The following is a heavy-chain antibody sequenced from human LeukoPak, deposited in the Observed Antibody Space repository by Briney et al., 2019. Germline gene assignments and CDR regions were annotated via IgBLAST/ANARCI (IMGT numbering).Heavy chain of an antibody. D-gene: IGHD3-22*01. CDR2: IHYSGSA. V-gene: IGHV4-61*01. CDR1: GGSVSSGSYY. Sequence: SETLSLTCTVSGGSVSSGSYYWSWIRQPPGRGLEWIAYIHYSGSAAYNPSLKSRVTISRDMSTNQFSLKMTSVTAADTAVYYCARAGDSSGYPDYWGQGTLVTVSS. J-gene: IGHJ4*02. CDR3: ARAGDSSGYPDY.